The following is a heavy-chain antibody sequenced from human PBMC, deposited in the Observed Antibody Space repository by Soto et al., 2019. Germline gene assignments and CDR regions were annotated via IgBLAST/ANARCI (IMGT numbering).Heavy chain of an antibody. CDR2: IYYSGST. V-gene: IGHV4-39*07. D-gene: IGHD2-21*02. Sequence: NPSETLSLTCTVSGGSISSSSYYWGWIRQPPGKGLEWIGSIYYSGSTYYNPSLQSRLTISVDTSKNQFSLKLTSVTAADTAVYFCAREDDGGDRDYYGLDVWGQGTTVTVSS. J-gene: IGHJ6*02. CDR3: AREDDGGDRDYYGLDV. CDR1: GGSISSSSYY.